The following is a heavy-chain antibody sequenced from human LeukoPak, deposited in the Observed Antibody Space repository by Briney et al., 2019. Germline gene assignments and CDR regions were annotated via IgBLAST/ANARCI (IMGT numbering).Heavy chain of an antibody. CDR3: AKYFLQYSGYGAFDY. D-gene: IGHD5-12*01. CDR1: AFTFSSYA. J-gene: IGHJ4*02. V-gene: IGHV3-23*01. Sequence: PGGSLRLSCAVSAFTFSSYAMSWVRQAPGKGLEWVSSISGSGDNTYYGDSVKGRFTISRDNSKNTLYLQMNSLRAEDTAVYYCAKYFLQYSGYGAFDYWGQGTLVTVSS. CDR2: ISGSGDNT.